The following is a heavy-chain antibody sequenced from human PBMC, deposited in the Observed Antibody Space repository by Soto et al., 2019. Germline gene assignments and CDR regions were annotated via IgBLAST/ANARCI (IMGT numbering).Heavy chain of an antibody. CDR1: GYTFTGYG. CDR2: ISAYNGNT. V-gene: IGHV1-18*01. D-gene: IGHD1-26*01. CDR3: ARARGSSYWFDP. Sequence: QVQLVQSGAEVKKPGASVKVSCKASGYTFTGYGISWVRQAPGQGLEWMGWISAYNGNTNYAQKLQGRVTMTTDTSTSTAYMQMRSLRAEDTAVYYCARARGSSYWFDPWGQGALVTVSS. J-gene: IGHJ5*02.